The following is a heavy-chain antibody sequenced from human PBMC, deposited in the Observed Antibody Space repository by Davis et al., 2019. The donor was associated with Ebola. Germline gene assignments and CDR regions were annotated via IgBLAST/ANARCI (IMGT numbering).Heavy chain of an antibody. CDR1: GFTFSSYS. D-gene: IGHD3-16*01. CDR2: ISSSSSTI. CDR3: ASWGPSRGY. Sequence: PGGSLRLSCAASGFTFSSYSMNWVRQAPGKGLEWVSYISSSSSTIYYAEPVKGRFTISRDNAKNSLYLQMNGLGDEDTAVYYCASWGPSRGYWGQGTLVTVSS. J-gene: IGHJ4*02. V-gene: IGHV3-48*02.